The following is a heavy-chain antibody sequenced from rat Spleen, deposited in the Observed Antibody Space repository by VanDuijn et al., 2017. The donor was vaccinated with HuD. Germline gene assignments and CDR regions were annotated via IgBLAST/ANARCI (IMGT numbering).Heavy chain of an antibody. J-gene: IGHJ2*01. D-gene: IGHD1-1*01. Sequence: EVQLVESGGGLVQPGRSLKLSCAASGFTFSDYNMAWVRQAPKKGLEWVASINVAGDITYYRDSVKGRFTISRDNARNTLFLQMDSLRSEDTATYYCARRYYSGFDYWGQGVMATVSS. CDR1: GFTFSDYN. V-gene: IGHV5-7*01. CDR3: ARRYYSGFDY. CDR2: INVAGDIT.